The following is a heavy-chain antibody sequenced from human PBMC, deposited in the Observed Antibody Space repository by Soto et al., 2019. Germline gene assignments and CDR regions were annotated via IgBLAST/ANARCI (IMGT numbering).Heavy chain of an antibody. Sequence: ASVKVSCKASGYTFTDYYIHWVRQAPGQGLEWIGWINPKSGGTNYAQNFQGRVTMTRDTSSTTVSMELSRLRSEDTAVYYCARGGITFFGVIDYWGQGTLVTVSS. D-gene: IGHD3-3*01. CDR2: INPKSGGT. V-gene: IGHV1-2*02. CDR3: ARGGITFFGVIDY. CDR1: GYTFTDYY. J-gene: IGHJ4*02.